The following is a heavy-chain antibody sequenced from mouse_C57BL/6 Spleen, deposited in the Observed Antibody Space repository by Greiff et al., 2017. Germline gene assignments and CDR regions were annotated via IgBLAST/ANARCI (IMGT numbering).Heavy chain of an antibody. CDR1: GYTFTDYN. D-gene: IGHD2-4*01. V-gene: IGHV1-22*01. J-gene: IGHJ1*03. CDR3: ARAYDYDDWYFDV. Sequence: VQLQQSGPELVKPGASVKMSCKASGYTFTDYNMHWVKQSHGKSLEWIGYINPNNGGTSYNQKFKGKATLTVNKSSSTAYMELRSLTSEDSAVYYCARAYDYDDWYFDVWGTGTTVTVSS. CDR2: INPNNGGT.